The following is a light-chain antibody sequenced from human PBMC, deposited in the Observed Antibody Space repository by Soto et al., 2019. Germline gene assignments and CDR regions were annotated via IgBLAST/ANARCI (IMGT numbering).Light chain of an antibody. Sequence: EIVMTQSPATLSVSPGERATLSCRASQSVSSNLAWYQQKPGQAPRLLIYGASTRATGIPARFSGSGSGTEFTLTISSLQSEDYAVYYCQQYKIWPLTFGPGTKVDTK. V-gene: IGKV3-15*01. CDR1: QSVSSN. CDR3: QQYKIWPLT. J-gene: IGKJ3*01. CDR2: GAS.